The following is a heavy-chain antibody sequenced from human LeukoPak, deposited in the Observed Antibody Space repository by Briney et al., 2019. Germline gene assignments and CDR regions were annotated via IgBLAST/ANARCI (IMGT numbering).Heavy chain of an antibody. CDR1: GFTFSSYG. Sequence: PGGSLRLSCAASGFTFSSYGMHWVRQAPGKGLEWVAVISYDGSNKYYADSVKGRFTISRDNSKNTLYLQMNSLRAEDTAVYYCAKDGEGDPFDYWGQGTLVTVSP. D-gene: IGHD2-21*02. CDR3: AKDGEGDPFDY. J-gene: IGHJ4*02. CDR2: ISYDGSNK. V-gene: IGHV3-30*18.